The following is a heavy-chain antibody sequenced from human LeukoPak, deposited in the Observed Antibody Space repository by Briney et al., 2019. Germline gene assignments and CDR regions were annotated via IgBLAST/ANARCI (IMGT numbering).Heavy chain of an antibody. V-gene: IGHV4-4*07. Sequence: SETLSLTCTVSGGSFTTYYWTWIRQPAGKGLEWIGRIYTGGITNYNPSLKSRVTMSADTSKNQFSLRLNSVTAADTAVYYCARDRGSSNWDFYFDYWGQGMLVTVSS. D-gene: IGHD6-13*01. CDR2: IYTGGIT. J-gene: IGHJ4*02. CDR1: GGSFTTYY. CDR3: ARDRGSSNWDFYFDY.